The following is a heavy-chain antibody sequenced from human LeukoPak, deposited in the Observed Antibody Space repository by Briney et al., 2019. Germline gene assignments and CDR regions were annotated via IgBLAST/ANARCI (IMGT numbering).Heavy chain of an antibody. CDR1: GYTFTDYY. CDR2: INPNSGGT. D-gene: IGHD3-10*01. Sequence: GASVKVSCRASGYTFTDYYMHWVRQAPGQGLEWMGWINPNSGGTNYAQKFQGRVTMTRDTSISTAYMELSRLRSDDTAVYYCARDTYYYNSGSYYTLTWFDPWGQGTLVTVSS. V-gene: IGHV1-2*02. J-gene: IGHJ5*02. CDR3: ARDTYYYNSGSYYTLTWFDP.